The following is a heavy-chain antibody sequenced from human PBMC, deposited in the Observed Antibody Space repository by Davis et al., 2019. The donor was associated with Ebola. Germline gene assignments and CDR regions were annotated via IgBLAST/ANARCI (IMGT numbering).Heavy chain of an antibody. D-gene: IGHD2-2*02. J-gene: IGHJ6*02. Sequence: GESLKISCAASGFTFSSYWMHWVRQAPGKGLVWVSRINSDGSSTSYADSVKGRFTISRDNAKNTLYLQMNSLRAEDTAVYYCARDLSVVVPAAILSTYYYYYGMDVWGQGTTVTVSS. V-gene: IGHV3-74*01. CDR2: INSDGSST. CDR1: GFTFSSYW. CDR3: ARDLSVVVPAAILSTYYYYYGMDV.